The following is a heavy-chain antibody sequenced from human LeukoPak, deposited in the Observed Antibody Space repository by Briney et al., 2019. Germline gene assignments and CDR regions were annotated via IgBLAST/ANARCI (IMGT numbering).Heavy chain of an antibody. J-gene: IGHJ1*01. CDR3: ARAHGDYDSEYFQP. CDR2: ISAYSGNT. D-gene: IGHD4-17*01. CDR1: GYTFTRYG. V-gene: IGHV1-18*01. Sequence: RVASVKVSCKASGYTFTRYGLSWVRQAPGQGLEWRGWISAYSGNTNYAQKLQGRVTMTTDTSTSTAYMELRSLRSDDTAVYYCARAHGDYDSEYFQPWGQGTLVTVSS.